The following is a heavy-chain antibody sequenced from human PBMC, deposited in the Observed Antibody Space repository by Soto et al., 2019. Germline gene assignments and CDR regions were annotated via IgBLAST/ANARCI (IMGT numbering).Heavy chain of an antibody. J-gene: IGHJ4*02. D-gene: IGHD6-13*01. CDR2: IRNEPKGYTT. V-gene: IGHV3-72*01. Sequence: EVQLVESGGGLVQPGGSLRLSCAASGFTFSDHYMDWVRQATGKGLEWVGRIRNEPKGYTTEYAASVKGRFTISRYDSENSLYLQMNNLKTEDTAVYYCVRNLAAGGTFYFDYWGQGALVTVSS. CDR1: GFTFSDHY. CDR3: VRNLAAGGTFYFDY.